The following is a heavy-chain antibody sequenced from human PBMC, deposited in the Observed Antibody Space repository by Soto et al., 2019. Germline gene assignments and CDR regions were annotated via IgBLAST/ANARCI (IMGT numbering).Heavy chain of an antibody. V-gene: IGHV4-34*01. D-gene: IGHD3-3*01. CDR2: INHSGST. CDR1: GGSFSGYY. Sequence: SETLSLTCAVYGGSFSGYYWSWIRQPPGKGLEWIGEINHSGSTNYNPSLKSRVTISVDTSKNQFSLKLSPVTAADTAVYYCARGVTIFGVVSRGRGFDPWGQGTLVTVSS. J-gene: IGHJ5*02. CDR3: ARGVTIFGVVSRGRGFDP.